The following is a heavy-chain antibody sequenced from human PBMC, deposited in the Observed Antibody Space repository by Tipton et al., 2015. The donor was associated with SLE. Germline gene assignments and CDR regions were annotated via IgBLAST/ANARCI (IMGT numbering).Heavy chain of an antibody. CDR1: GYSFASYW. V-gene: IGHV5-51*03. CDR3: ARRGSQLAFDV. Sequence: QSGAEVKKPGESLRISCKASGYSFASYWIGWVRQMPGKGLEWMGIIYPGESETRYSPSFQGQVTISADRSTAYLQWSSLKSSDTAMYYCARRGSQLAFDVWGQGTMVTVSS. CDR2: IYPGESET. J-gene: IGHJ3*01. D-gene: IGHD1-26*01.